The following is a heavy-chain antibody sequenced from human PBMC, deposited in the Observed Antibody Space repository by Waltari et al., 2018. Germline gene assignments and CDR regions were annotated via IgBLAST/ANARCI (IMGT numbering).Heavy chain of an antibody. CDR3: ARDRVVGATDWAY. D-gene: IGHD1-26*01. CDR2: ISTGTGNP. CDR1: GYTFTNFA. Sequence: KAVVSTQSTWEASGYTFTNFAIDWVRQAPGQGLEWMGWISTGTGNPHYARDFTGRFVFSLDSSVSTAFLEISGLKAEDTAVYFCARDRVVGATDWAYWGQGTLVTVSS. V-gene: IGHV7-4-1*02. J-gene: IGHJ4*02.